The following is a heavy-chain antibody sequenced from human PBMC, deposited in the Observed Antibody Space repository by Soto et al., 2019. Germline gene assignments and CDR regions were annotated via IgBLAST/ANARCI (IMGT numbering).Heavy chain of an antibody. V-gene: IGHV1-69*13. Sequence: SVKVSCKASGGTFSSYAISWVRQAPGQGLEWMGGIIPIFGTANYAQKFQGRVTITADESTSTAYMELSSLRSEDTAVYYCARAPQAPYSSGWYGIYWGQGTLVTFSS. D-gene: IGHD6-19*01. CDR1: GGTFSSYA. J-gene: IGHJ4*02. CDR2: IIPIFGTA. CDR3: ARAPQAPYSSGWYGIY.